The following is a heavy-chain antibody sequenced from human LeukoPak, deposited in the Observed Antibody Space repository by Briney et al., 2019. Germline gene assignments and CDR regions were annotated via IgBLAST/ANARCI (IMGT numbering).Heavy chain of an antibody. CDR1: GFTFDDYA. CDR3: AKDLRGYSYGSGRY. CDR2: ISGDGGST. V-gene: IGHV3-43*02. D-gene: IGHD5-18*01. J-gene: IGHJ4*02. Sequence: GGSLRLSCAASGFTFDDYAMHWVRQAPGKGLEWVSLISGDGGSTYYADSVKGRFTISRDNSKNSPYLQMNSLRTEDTALYYCAKDLRGYSYGSGRYWGQGTLVTASS.